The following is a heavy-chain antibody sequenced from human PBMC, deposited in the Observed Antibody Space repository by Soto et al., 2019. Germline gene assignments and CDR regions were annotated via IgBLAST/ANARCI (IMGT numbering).Heavy chain of an antibody. J-gene: IGHJ4*02. D-gene: IGHD1-1*01. CDR1: GYYFSSYW. CDR2: IYPGDFAT. CDR3: ARQGNEAEGFDF. Sequence: GESLKISCKGSGYYFSSYWIGWVRQLPGKGLEWMGIIYPGDFATRYSPSFQGQVSISVDKSISTAYLQWSSLTASDTAIYYCARQGNEAEGFDFWGQGTPVTVSS. V-gene: IGHV5-51*01.